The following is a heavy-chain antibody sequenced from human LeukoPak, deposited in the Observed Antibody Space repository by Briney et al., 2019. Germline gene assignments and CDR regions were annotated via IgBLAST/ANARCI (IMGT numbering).Heavy chain of an antibody. Sequence: ASVKVSCKASGYTFITYYIHWVRQAPGQGLEWMGIISPSGSSTTYAQRFQGRVTMTGDTSTSTVYMELSSLRSEDTAVYYCARSRLLLDYWGQGTLVTVSS. V-gene: IGHV1-46*01. CDR2: ISPSGSST. D-gene: IGHD2-21*02. J-gene: IGHJ4*02. CDR1: GYTFITYY. CDR3: ARSRLLLDY.